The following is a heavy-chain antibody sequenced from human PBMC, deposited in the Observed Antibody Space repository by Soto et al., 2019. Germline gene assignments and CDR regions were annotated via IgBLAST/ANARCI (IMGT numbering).Heavy chain of an antibody. J-gene: IGHJ6*02. CDR2: IIPIFGTA. V-gene: IGHV1-69*12. CDR3: ATTPPVGGYYYYGMDV. Sequence: QVQLVQSGAEVKKPGSSVKVSCKASGGTFSSYAIIWVRQAPGQGLEWMGGIIPIFGTANYAQKFQGRVTITADESTSTAYMELSSLRSEDTAVYYCATTPPVGGYYYYGMDVWGQGTTVPVSS. CDR1: GGTFSSYA. D-gene: IGHD1-26*01.